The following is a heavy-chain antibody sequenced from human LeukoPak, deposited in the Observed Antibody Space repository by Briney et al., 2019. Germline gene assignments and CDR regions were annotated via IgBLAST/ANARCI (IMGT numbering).Heavy chain of an antibody. CDR1: GGSISIYY. CDR2: INWNGGST. V-gene: IGHV3-20*04. J-gene: IGHJ4*02. CDR3: ASWGSRYSSGWYKDY. D-gene: IGHD6-19*01. Sequence: LSLTCTVSGGSISIYYWSWLPQPPGKGREGFSGINWNGGSTGYADSVKGRFTISRDNDKNSLYLPMNSLRAKDTALYCCASWGSRYSSGWYKDYWGQGTLVTVSS.